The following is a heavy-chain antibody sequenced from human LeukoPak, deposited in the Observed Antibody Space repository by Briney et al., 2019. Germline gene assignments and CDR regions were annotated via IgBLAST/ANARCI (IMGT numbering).Heavy chain of an antibody. Sequence: PSQTLSLTCTVSGGSISSGSYYWSWIRQPAGTGLEWIGRIYTSGSTNYNPSLKSRVTISVDTSKNQFSLKLSSVTAADTAVYYCAITPAYYYYYMDVWGKGTTVTVSS. CDR3: AITPAYYYYYMDV. CDR1: GGSISSGSYY. V-gene: IGHV4-61*02. J-gene: IGHJ6*03. CDR2: IYTSGST.